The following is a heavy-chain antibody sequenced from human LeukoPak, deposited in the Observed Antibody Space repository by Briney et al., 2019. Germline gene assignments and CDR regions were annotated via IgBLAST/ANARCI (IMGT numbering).Heavy chain of an antibody. D-gene: IGHD3-22*01. J-gene: IGHJ4*02. CDR2: IIPIFGTA. Sequence: GASVKVSCKASGGTFSSYAISWVRQAPGQGLEWMGGIIPIFGTANYAQKFQGRVTITADESTSTAYMELGSLRSEDTAVYYCARDRGYYHSSGHYSGWGQGTLVTVSS. V-gene: IGHV1-69*13. CDR3: ARDRGYYHSSGHYSG. CDR1: GGTFSSYA.